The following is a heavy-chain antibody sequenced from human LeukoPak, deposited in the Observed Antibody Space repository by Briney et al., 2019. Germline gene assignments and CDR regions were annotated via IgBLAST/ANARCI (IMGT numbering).Heavy chain of an antibody. CDR2: IYYSGST. CDR3: ARHWKYQPLSRYFDL. J-gene: IGHJ2*01. CDR1: GGSISSYY. Sequence: SETLSLTCTVSGGSISSYYRSWIRQPPGKGLEWIGYIYYSGSTNYDPSLKSRVTISVDTSKNQFSLKLSSVTAADTAVYYCARHWKYQPLSRYFDLWGRGTLVTVSS. V-gene: IGHV4-59*08. D-gene: IGHD2-2*01.